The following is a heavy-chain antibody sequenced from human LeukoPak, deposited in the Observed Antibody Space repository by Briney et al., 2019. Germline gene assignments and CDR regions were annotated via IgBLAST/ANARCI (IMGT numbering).Heavy chain of an antibody. J-gene: IGHJ4*02. CDR3: ARDPHPGIAVAADY. CDR2: ISSSSSYI. V-gene: IGHV3-21*01. D-gene: IGHD6-19*01. CDR1: GFTFSSYS. Sequence: GGSLRLSCAASGFTFSSYSMNWVRQAPGKGLEWVSSISSSSSYIYYADSVKGRFTISRDSAKNSLYLQMNSLRAEDTAVYYCARDPHPGIAVAADYWGQGTLVTVSS.